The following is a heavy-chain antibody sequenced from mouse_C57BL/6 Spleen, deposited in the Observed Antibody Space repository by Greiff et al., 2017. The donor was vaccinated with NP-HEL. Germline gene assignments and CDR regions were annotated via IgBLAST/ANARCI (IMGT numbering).Heavy chain of an antibody. D-gene: IGHD2-4*01. CDR2: IYPSDSET. CDR3: ARCDCTMDD. CDR1: GYTFTSYW. V-gene: IGHV1-61*01. J-gene: IGHJ4*01. Sequence: QVQLKQSGAELVRPGSSVKLSCKASGYTFTSYWMDWVKQRPGQGLEWIGNIYPSDSETHYNQKFKDKATLTVDKYSSTAYMQLSSLTSEDSAVYYGARCDCTMDDWGKGTSVTVSS.